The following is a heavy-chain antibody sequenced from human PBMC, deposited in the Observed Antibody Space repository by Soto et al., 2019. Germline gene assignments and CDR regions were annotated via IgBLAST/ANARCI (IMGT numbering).Heavy chain of an antibody. CDR3: ARDTYYYNSYGANAHLLDY. CDR1: GGSISSYY. D-gene: IGHD3-22*01. J-gene: IGHJ4*02. V-gene: IGHV4-59*01. Sequence: SETLSLTCTVSGGSISSYYWSWIRQPPGKGLEWIGYIYYSGSTNYNPSLKSRVTISVDTSKNQFSLKLSSVTAADTAVYYCARDTYYYNSYGANAHLLDYWGQGALVIVSS. CDR2: IYYSGST.